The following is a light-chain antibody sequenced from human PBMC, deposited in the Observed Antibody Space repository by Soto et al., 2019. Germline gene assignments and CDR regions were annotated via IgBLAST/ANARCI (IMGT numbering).Light chain of an antibody. CDR2: FAS. J-gene: IGKJ5*01. CDR3: KQFHSDPIT. CDR1: QGISTL. V-gene: IGKV1D-16*01. Sequence: DIQMTQSPSSLSASVGDTVTITCRASQGISTLLAWYQQNPGKAPKSLIYFASSLQSGVPSRFTGSGSGIDFTLTISSLQPEDFATYYCKQFHSDPITFGQGTRLDIK.